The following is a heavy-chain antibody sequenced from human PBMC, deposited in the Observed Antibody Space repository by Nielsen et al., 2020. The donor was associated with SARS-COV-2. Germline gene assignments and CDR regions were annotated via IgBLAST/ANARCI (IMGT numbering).Heavy chain of an antibody. J-gene: IGHJ4*02. V-gene: IGHV3-30*03. D-gene: IGHD6-6*01. CDR3: ARETIDHTSSFVDF. CDR2: ISYDGSNK. CDR1: GFTFSSYG. Sequence: GESLKISCAASGFTFSSYGMHWVRQAPGKGLEWVAVISYDGSNKYYADSVKGRFTISRDNSKNMVYLQMNSLRPEDTAVYYCARETIDHTSSFVDFWGQGTLVTVSS.